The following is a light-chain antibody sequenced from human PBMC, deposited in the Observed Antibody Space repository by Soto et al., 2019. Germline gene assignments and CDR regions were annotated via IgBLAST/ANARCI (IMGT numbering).Light chain of an antibody. J-gene: IGKJ5*01. CDR2: KAS. Sequence: DIQMTQSPSTLSGSVGDRVTITCRASQTISSWLAWYQQKPGKAPKLLIYKASSLESGVPSRFSGSGSGTDFTLTISSLQPEDFATYYCQQANSFPRTFGQGTRLEIK. CDR1: QTISSW. CDR3: QQANSFPRT. V-gene: IGKV1-5*03.